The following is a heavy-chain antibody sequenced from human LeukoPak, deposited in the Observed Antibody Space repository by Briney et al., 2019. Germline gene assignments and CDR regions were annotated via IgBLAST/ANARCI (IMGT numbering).Heavy chain of an antibody. CDR1: GGSITNYY. D-gene: IGHD5-12*01. CDR3: ARASSGLDY. Sequence: PSETLSLTCTVSGGSITNYYWSWIRQPPGKGLEWIRHIYYSGSADYNPSLKSRVIISVDTSKNQFSLMLSSVTATDTAVYYCARASSGLDYWGQGTLVTVSS. V-gene: IGHV4-59*01. J-gene: IGHJ4*02. CDR2: IYYSGSA.